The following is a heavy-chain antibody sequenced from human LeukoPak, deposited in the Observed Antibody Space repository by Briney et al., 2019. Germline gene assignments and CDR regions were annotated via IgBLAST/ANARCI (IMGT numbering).Heavy chain of an antibody. Sequence: SETLSLTCTVSGGSISSYYWSWIRQPPGKGLEWIGYIYYSGSTNYNPSLKSRVTISVDTSKNQFSLKLSSVTAADTAVYYCARSNSMVRGVIIKGYYGMDVWGQGPRSPSP. D-gene: IGHD3-10*01. J-gene: IGHJ6*02. V-gene: IGHV4-59*08. CDR1: GGSISSYY. CDR2: IYYSGST. CDR3: ARSNSMVRGVIIKGYYGMDV.